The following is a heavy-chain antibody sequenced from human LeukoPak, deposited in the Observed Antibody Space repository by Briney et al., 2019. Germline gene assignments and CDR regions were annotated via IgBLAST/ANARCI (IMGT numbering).Heavy chain of an antibody. V-gene: IGHV3-48*01. D-gene: IGHD2/OR15-2a*01. Sequence: GGSLRLSCAASGFTFSSYSMNWVRQAPGKGLEWVSYISSSSSTIYYADSVKGRFTISRDNAKNSLYLQMNSLRAEDTAVYYCARGSRRLASTHTDYWGQGTLVTVSS. J-gene: IGHJ4*02. CDR1: GFTFSSYS. CDR2: ISSSSSTI. CDR3: ARGSRRLASTHTDY.